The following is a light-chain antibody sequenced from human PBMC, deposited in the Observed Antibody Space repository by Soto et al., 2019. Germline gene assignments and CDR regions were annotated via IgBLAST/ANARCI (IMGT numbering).Light chain of an antibody. J-gene: IGLJ3*02. V-gene: IGLV2-14*01. Sequence: QSVLTQPASVSGSPGQSITISCTGTSSDVGGYNYVSWFQHHPGKAPKLMIYEVSNRPSGVSNRFSGSKSGNPASLTISGLQAEDEADYYCSSYTSSSTRVFGGGTKLTVL. CDR2: EVS. CDR3: SSYTSSSTRV. CDR1: SSDVGGYNY.